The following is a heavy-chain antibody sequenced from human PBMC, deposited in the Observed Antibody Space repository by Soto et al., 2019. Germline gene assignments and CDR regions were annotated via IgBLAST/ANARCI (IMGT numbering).Heavy chain of an antibody. CDR1: GGSISSGGYS. Sequence: SATLSLTCAVSGGSISSGGYSWSWIRQPPGKGLEWIGYIYHSGSTYYNTSLKSQVTISVDRSKNQFSLKLSSVTAADTAVYYCASANYYDSSESALDIWGQGTMVT. D-gene: IGHD3-22*01. CDR2: IYHSGST. CDR3: ASANYYDSSESALDI. V-gene: IGHV4-30-2*01. J-gene: IGHJ3*02.